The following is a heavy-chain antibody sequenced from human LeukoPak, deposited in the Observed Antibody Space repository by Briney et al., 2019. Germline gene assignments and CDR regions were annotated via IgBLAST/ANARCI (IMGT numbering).Heavy chain of an antibody. D-gene: IGHD1-26*01. V-gene: IGHV1-2*02. CDR2: INPNSGGT. CDR3: ARRGSSVGGSYYSFDY. J-gene: IGHJ4*02. Sequence: ASVKVSCKASGYIFTGYFMHWVRQAPGQGLEWMGWINPNSGGTNYAQKFQGSVTMTRDTSISTAYMELSRLRSEDTAVYYCARRGSSVGGSYYSFDYWGQGTLVTVSS. CDR1: GYIFTGYF.